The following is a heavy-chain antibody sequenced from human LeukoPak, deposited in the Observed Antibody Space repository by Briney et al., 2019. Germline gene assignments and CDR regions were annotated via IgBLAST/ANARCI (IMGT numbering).Heavy chain of an antibody. CDR3: ARYSGSYSGFDY. CDR1: GGSISSYY. CDR2: IYYSGSI. V-gene: IGHV4-59*08. D-gene: IGHD1-26*01. Sequence: PSETLSLTCTDSGGSISSYYWSWIRQPPGKGLEWIGYIYYSGSINYNTSLKSRVTISVDTSKNQFSRKLRSVTAADTAVYYCARYSGSYSGFDYWGQGTLVTVSS. J-gene: IGHJ4*02.